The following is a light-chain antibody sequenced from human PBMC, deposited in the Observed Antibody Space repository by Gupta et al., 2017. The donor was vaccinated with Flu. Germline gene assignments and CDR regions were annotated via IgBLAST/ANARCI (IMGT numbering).Light chain of an antibody. J-gene: IGKJ4*01. CDR1: QSVSGTF. Sequence: RASISCRASQSVSGTFLAWYQQKPGQAPRLLIYGASSRATGIPDRFSGTGSGAEFTLTISRLEPEDFGVYYCQQYGSPPPLTFGGGTKVEIK. CDR2: GAS. CDR3: QQYGSPPPLT. V-gene: IGKV3-20*01.